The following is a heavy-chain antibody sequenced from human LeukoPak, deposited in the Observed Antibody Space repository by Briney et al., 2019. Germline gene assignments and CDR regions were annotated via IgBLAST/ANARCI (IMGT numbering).Heavy chain of an antibody. J-gene: IGHJ4*02. Sequence: ASVKVSCKASGYTFTSYGISWVRQASGQGLEWMGWISAYNGNTNYAQKLQGRVTMTTDTSTSTAYMELRSLRSDDTAVYYCARPSFLEWLLSFDYWGQGTLVTVSS. CDR1: GYTFTSYG. V-gene: IGHV1-18*01. D-gene: IGHD3-3*02. CDR2: ISAYNGNT. CDR3: ARPSFLEWLLSFDY.